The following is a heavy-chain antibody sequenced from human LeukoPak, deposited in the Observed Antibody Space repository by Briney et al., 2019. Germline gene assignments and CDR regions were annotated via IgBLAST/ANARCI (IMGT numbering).Heavy chain of an antibody. V-gene: IGHV4-39*01. CDR2: IYYSGST. J-gene: IGHJ4*02. D-gene: IGHD6-13*01. Sequence: PSETLSLTCSVSGGSISSSSYYWGWIRQPPGKGLEWIGTIYYSGSTYYNSSLKSRVTISVDTSKNQFSLKLSPVTAADTAVYYCARPTAPAGTDFGYWGQGTLVTVSS. CDR1: GGSISSSSYY. CDR3: ARPTAPAGTDFGY.